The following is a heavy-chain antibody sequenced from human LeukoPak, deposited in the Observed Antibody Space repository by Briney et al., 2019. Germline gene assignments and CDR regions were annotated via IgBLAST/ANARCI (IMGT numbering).Heavy chain of an antibody. V-gene: IGHV3-33*01. Sequence: RGSLRLPCAASGFTFSSYGMHWVRQAPGKGLEWEAVIWYDGSNKYYADSVKGRFTISRDNSKNTLYLQMNSLRAEDTAVYYCARDPTGYYDSSGYYFDYWGQGTLVTVSS. J-gene: IGHJ4*02. D-gene: IGHD3-22*01. CDR3: ARDPTGYYDSSGYYFDY. CDR2: IWYDGSNK. CDR1: GFTFSSYG.